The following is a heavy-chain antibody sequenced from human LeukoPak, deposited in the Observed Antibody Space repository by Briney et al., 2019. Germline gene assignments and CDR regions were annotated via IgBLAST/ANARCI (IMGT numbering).Heavy chain of an antibody. CDR3: ARGGYYGSGNDFRFDP. Sequence: SGTLSLTCAVSGGSISSSNWWSWIRQPPGKGLEWIGEIYHSGSTNYNPSLKSRVTISVDTSKNQFSLKLSSVTAADTAIYYCARGGYYGSGNDFRFDPWGQGTLVTVSS. CDR2: IYHSGST. CDR1: GGSISSSNW. V-gene: IGHV4-4*02. D-gene: IGHD3-10*01. J-gene: IGHJ5*02.